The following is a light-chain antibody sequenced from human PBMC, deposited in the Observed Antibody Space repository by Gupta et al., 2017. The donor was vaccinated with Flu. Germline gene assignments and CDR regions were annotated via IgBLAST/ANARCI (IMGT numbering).Light chain of an antibody. J-gene: IGKJ4*01. Sequence: EIVMTQSPATLSVSPGERATLSCRASQSVSSNLAWYQQKPGQAPRLLIYGESNRDTGSPEFTLTINSLQSEDFAVYYCQQDNNWPVTFGGGTKVEIK. CDR2: GES. V-gene: IGKV3-15*01. CDR1: QSVSSN. CDR3: QQDNNWPVT.